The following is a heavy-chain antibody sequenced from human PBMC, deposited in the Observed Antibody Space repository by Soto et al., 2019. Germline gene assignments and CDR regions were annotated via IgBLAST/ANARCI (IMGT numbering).Heavy chain of an antibody. J-gene: IGHJ5*01. D-gene: IGHD1-7*01. CDR1: GGSMSSYR. CDR3: GRESGETWDYEAS. V-gene: IGHV4-4*07. Sequence: SETMSLTCTVSGGSMSSYRWSWIRQPAGKGLEWIGRLNTYGNTHYNPSLKSRVTVSVDTSRNQFFLTLRSVTAADSAVYHCGRESGETWDYEASWGHGTPVT. CDR2: LNTYGNT.